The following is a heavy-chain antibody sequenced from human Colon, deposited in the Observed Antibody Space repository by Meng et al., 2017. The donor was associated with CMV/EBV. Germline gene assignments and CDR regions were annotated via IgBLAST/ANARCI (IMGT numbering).Heavy chain of an antibody. J-gene: IGHJ4*02. D-gene: IGHD3-10*01. CDR1: GDSFSNSNFY. CDR2: ISYSGST. V-gene: IGHV4-30-4*01. CDR3: VREGRKIRGVMDN. Sequence: SETLSLTCNVSGDSFSNSNFYWSWIRQPPGKGLEWIGYISYSGSTLYNLSLKSRVTLRVDTSRNQFSLEMTSVTAADTAVYYCVREGRKIRGVMDNWGQGKVVTVSS.